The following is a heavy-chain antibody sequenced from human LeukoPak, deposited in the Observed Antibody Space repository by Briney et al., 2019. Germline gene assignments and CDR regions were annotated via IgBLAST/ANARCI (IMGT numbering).Heavy chain of an antibody. D-gene: IGHD1-26*01. CDR1: RFSFSDYG. CDR2: IRSDGSNQ. CDR3: AKRDGSYSSFGSLDS. Sequence: PGGSPRLSCAASRFSFSDYGMHWVRQAPGQGLEWVAFIRSDGSNQFYADSVKGRFTISRDNSKNTLYLQMNSLRAEDTAMYYCAKRDGSYSSFGSLDSWGQGTLVTVSS. V-gene: IGHV3-30*02. J-gene: IGHJ4*02.